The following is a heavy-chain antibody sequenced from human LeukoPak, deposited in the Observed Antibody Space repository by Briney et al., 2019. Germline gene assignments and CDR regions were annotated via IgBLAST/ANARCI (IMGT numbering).Heavy chain of an antibody. CDR1: GGSISSGGYY. V-gene: IGHV4-31*03. CDR2: IYYSGST. J-gene: IGHJ4*02. D-gene: IGHD1-1*01. CDR3: ARDQGTARENYFDY. Sequence: SETLSLTCTVSGGSISSGGYYWSWIRQYPGKGLEWIGYIYYSGSTYYNPSLKSRVTISVDTSKNQFSLKLSSVTAADTAVYYCARDQGTARENYFDYWGQGTLVTVSS.